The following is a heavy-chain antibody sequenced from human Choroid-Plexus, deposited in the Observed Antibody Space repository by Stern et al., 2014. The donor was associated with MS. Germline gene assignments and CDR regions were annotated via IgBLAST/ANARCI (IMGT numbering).Heavy chain of an antibody. D-gene: IGHD2/OR15-2a*01. CDR1: GFTLGSCA. CDR2: VSYDGSNK. Sequence: VQLEESGGGVVQPGRPLRLSCVASGFTLGSCAMHWVRQAPGKGLEWVAGVSYDGSNKYYADSLKGRFTISRDNSQNTLYMQMSSLRPEDTAVYYCAKDRQYLTYFFDHWGQGSLVTVSS. CDR3: AKDRQYLTYFFDH. V-gene: IGHV3-30*18. J-gene: IGHJ5*02.